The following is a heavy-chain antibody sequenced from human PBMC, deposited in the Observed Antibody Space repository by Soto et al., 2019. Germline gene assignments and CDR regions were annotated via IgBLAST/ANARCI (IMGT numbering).Heavy chain of an antibody. CDR1: GYSVSSGDFY. CDR3: ATGQVAGPQADAAYLEY. V-gene: IGHV4-31*03. D-gene: IGHD6-19*01. CDR2: IDPTGGD. J-gene: IGHJ4*02. Sequence: SETLSLTCSVSGYSVSSGDFYWSWIRQHPGKGLEWLGFIDPTGGDHYNPSLKSRLNILIDTSNNQFSLRLNSVTAADTAVYYCATGQVAGPQADAAYLEYWGLGLLVTRLL.